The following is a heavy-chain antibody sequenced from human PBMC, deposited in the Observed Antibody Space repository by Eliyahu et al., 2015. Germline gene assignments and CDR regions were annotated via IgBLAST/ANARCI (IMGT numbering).Heavy chain of an antibody. J-gene: IGHJ4*02. CDR1: GXPXAAYV. CDR3: ARAHGGSLYGPFDN. D-gene: IGHD2-8*01. Sequence: QVHLVESGGGVVXPGXSXRLSCETSGXPXAAYVXXWVRQGPGKALEWVASISYDASNPYYAESVRGRFSISRDNFRKTVYLHMNTLRLEDTSVYYCARAHGGSLYGPFDNWGRGTLVSVSS. CDR2: ISYDASNP. V-gene: IGHV3-30*06.